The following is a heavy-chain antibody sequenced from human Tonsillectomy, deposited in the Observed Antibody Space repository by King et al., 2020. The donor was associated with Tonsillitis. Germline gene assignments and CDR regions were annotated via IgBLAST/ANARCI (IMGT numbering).Heavy chain of an antibody. V-gene: IGHV3-49*03. CDR2: IRSKPYGETT. D-gene: IGHD3-22*01. Sequence: VQLVESGGGLVQPGRSLRLSCTASGFTFGDYAMSWFRQAPGKGLEWVGFIRSKPYGETTEYAASVKGRFTISRDDSKSIAYLQMNSLKTEDTAVYYCTSDSYFDSSGYFPRPSPDYWGQGTLVTVSS. CDR1: GFTFGDYA. J-gene: IGHJ4*02. CDR3: TSDSYFDSSGYFPRPSPDY.